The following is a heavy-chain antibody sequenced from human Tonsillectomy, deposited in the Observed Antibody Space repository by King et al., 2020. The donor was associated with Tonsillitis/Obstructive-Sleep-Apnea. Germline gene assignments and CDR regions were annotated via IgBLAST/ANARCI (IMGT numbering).Heavy chain of an antibody. CDR3: AGGGTIFGVDIEIDY. Sequence: VQLVESGGGLVQPGGSLRLSCAASGFTFSDHYMDWVRQAPGKGLEWVGRTRNKANSYTTEYAASVKGRFTISRDDSKNSLYLQMNSLKTEDTAVYYCAGGGTIFGVDIEIDYWGQGTLVTVSS. CDR2: TRNKANSYTT. CDR1: GFTFSDHY. D-gene: IGHD3-3*01. J-gene: IGHJ4*02. V-gene: IGHV3-72*01.